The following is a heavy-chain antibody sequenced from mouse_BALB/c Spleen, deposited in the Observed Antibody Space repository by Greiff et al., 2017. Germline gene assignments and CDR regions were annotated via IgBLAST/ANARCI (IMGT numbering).Heavy chain of an antibody. CDR1: GYTFTSYV. Sequence: EVQVVESGPELVKPGASVKMSCKASGYTFTSYVMHWVKQKPGQGLEWIGYINPYNDGTKYNEKFKGKATLTSDKSSSTAYMELSSLTSEDSAVYYCARSGITTATSWFAYWGQGTLVTVSA. V-gene: IGHV1-14*01. CDR2: INPYNDGT. D-gene: IGHD1-2*01. CDR3: ARSGITTATSWFAY. J-gene: IGHJ3*01.